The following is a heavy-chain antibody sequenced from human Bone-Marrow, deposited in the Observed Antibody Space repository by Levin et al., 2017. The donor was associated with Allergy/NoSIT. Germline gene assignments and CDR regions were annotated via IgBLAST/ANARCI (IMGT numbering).Heavy chain of an antibody. D-gene: IGHD3-10*01. CDR1: GFTFFSYW. Sequence: GESLKISCAASGFTFFSYWMNWVRQAPGKGLEWVATIKHDGSEKYYVDSVRGRFTISRDNAKNSLYLQMNSLRAEDTAVYYCARVKFRAFDVWGQGTMVTVS. CDR3: ARVKFRAFDV. V-gene: IGHV3-7*04. J-gene: IGHJ3*01. CDR2: IKHDGSEK.